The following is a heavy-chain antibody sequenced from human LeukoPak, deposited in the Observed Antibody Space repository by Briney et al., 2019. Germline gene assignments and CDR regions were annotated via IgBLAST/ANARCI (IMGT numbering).Heavy chain of an antibody. CDR3: TTYNHNWSFDP. CDR1: GFTVTNAW. Sequence: GGSLRLSCAASGFTVTNAWMSWVRQAPGKGLEWVGHIRSTADGGTTDYATPVKGRFAISRDVSKNTLYLQMDSLKTEDIAVYYCTTYNHNWSFDPWGQGALVTVSS. D-gene: IGHD1-14*01. V-gene: IGHV3-15*01. CDR2: IRSTADGGTT. J-gene: IGHJ5*02.